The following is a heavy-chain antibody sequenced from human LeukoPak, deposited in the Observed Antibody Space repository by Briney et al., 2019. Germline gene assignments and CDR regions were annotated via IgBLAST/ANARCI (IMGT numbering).Heavy chain of an antibody. Sequence: GGSLRLSCSASGFTFSSYAMHWVRQAPGKGLEYVSAISSNGGSTNYADSVKGRFTISRDNSKNTPYLQMSSLRAEDTAVYYCVKDLGYYGSEWGQGTLVTVSS. CDR1: GFTFSSYA. J-gene: IGHJ4*02. V-gene: IGHV3-64D*06. CDR3: VKDLGYYGSE. CDR2: ISSNGGST. D-gene: IGHD3-10*01.